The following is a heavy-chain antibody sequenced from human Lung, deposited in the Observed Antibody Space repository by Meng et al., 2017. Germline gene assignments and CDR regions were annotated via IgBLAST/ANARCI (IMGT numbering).Heavy chain of an antibody. CDR1: GYTLSSDG. Sequence: QGQLVQVGAEVKKPGASVKVSGDASGYTLSSDGFSWQRQAPGQGLEWLGWINGYNGKTDYALKFQDRVTMTTDTFTNTAYMELRSLRSDDTAVYYCATRGNPYLNCWGQGTLVTVSS. CDR3: ATRGNPYLNC. J-gene: IGHJ4*02. V-gene: IGHV1-18*01. CDR2: INGYNGKT.